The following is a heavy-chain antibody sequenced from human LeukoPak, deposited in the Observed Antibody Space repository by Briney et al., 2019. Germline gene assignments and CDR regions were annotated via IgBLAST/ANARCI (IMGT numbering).Heavy chain of an antibody. V-gene: IGHV3-21*01. CDR3: AREFNTVGNFDY. Sequence: GGSLRLSCATSGFTFSRFSMRWVRQALGKGLEWVASIYVTGGYINYADSVKGRVTISRDNAKNSVYLQMSSLRAEDTAVYYCAREFNTVGNFDYWGQGTLVTVSS. J-gene: IGHJ4*02. CDR1: GFTFSRFS. D-gene: IGHD3-10*01. CDR2: IYVTGGYI.